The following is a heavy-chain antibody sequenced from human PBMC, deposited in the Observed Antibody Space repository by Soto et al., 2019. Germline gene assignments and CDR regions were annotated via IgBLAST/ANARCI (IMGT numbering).Heavy chain of an antibody. CDR3: ATLIYGDYYFDY. Sequence: SETLSLTCAVSGGSISSSNWWNWVRQPPGKGLEWIGEIYHSGSTNYNPSLKSRVTISVDKSKNQFSLKLSSVTAADTAVYYCATLIYGDYYFDYWGQGTLVTVS. CDR2: IYHSGST. D-gene: IGHD4-17*01. CDR1: GGSISSSNW. V-gene: IGHV4-4*02. J-gene: IGHJ4*02.